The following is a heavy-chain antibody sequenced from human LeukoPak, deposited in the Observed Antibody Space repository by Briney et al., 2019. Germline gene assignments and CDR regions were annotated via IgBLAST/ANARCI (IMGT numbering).Heavy chain of an antibody. D-gene: IGHD3-10*01. CDR3: ARVHITMVRGVIQDYFDY. V-gene: IGHV4-61*02. J-gene: IGHJ4*02. CDR2: IYTSGST. Sequence: SETLSLTCTVSGGSISSGSYYWSWIRQPAGKGLEWIGRIYTSGSTNYNPSLKSRVTISVDTSKNQFSLKLSSVTAADTAVYYCARVHITMVRGVIQDYFDYWGQGTLVTVPS. CDR1: GGSISSGSYY.